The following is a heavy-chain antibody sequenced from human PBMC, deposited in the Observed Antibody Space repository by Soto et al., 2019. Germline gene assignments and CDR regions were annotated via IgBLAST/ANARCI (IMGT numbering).Heavy chain of an antibody. CDR1: GYTFTTYG. Sequence: GASVKVSCKASGYTFTTYGISWVRQAPGQGLEWMGWISTYNGNTQFAQKFQGRVTMTTDTSTSTAYMELRSLTSDDTAVFYCARDWSAGFLPDYWAQGTLVTVSS. CDR2: ISTYNGNT. V-gene: IGHV1-18*01. CDR3: ARDWSAGFLPDY. J-gene: IGHJ4*02.